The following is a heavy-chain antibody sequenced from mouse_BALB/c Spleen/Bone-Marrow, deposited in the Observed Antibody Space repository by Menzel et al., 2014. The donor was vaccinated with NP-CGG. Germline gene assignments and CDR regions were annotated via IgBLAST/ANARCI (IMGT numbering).Heavy chain of an antibody. CDR2: IYPGSGTA. CDR1: GYTLTSYW. Sequence: LQQSGSELVRPGASVKLSCKASGYTLTSYWRHWVKQRPGQGLEWIGNIYPGSGTAKYDEKFKNKATLTVDTSSSTAYMQLSSLTSEDSTVYYCARFDGYDVGCAYWGQGTLVTVS. D-gene: IGHD2-2*01. J-gene: IGHJ3*01. CDR3: ARFDGYDVGCAY. V-gene: IGHV1S22*01.